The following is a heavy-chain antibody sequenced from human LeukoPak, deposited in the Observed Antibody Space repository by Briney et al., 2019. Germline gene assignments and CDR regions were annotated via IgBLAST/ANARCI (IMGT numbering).Heavy chain of an antibody. CDR2: INPNSGGT. V-gene: IGHV1-2*02. CDR1: GYTFTDYY. D-gene: IGHD2-15*01. J-gene: IGHJ5*02. Sequence: ASVKVSCKASGYTFTDYYIHWVRQAPGQGLEWMGWINPNSGGTNYAQKFQGRVTMTRDTSISTAYMDLSRLTSDDTAVYYCARVYLGYCSGGSCLSWFDPWGQGTLVTVSS. CDR3: ARVYLGYCSGGSCLSWFDP.